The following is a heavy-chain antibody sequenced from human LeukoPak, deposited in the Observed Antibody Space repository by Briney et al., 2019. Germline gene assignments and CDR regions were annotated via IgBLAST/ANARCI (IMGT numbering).Heavy chain of an antibody. D-gene: IGHD3-3*01. Sequence: PGGSLRLSCAASGFTVSSNYMRWVRQAPGKGLEWVSDIYSGGSTYYADSVKGRFTISRDNSKNTLYLQMNSLRAEDTAVYYCAKDRAYYDFWSGYHYPDGYYYYMDVWGKGTTVTVSS. CDR1: GFTVSSNY. V-gene: IGHV3-53*05. CDR3: AKDRAYYDFWSGYHYPDGYYYYMDV. CDR2: IYSGGST. J-gene: IGHJ6*03.